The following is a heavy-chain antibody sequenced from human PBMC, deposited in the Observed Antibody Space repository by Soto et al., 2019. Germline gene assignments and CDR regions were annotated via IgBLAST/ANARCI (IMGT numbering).Heavy chain of an antibody. Sequence: EVQLLESGGGLVQPGGSLRLSCAASGFTFSSYAMSWVRQAPGKGLEWVSAISGSGGSTYYADSVKGRFTTSRDNSKNTLYLQMNSLRAEDTAVYYCAKDGVRDYYYYYMDVWGKGTTVTVSS. CDR3: AKDGVRDYYYYYMDV. CDR1: GFTFSSYA. D-gene: IGHD3-3*01. CDR2: ISGSGGST. J-gene: IGHJ6*03. V-gene: IGHV3-23*01.